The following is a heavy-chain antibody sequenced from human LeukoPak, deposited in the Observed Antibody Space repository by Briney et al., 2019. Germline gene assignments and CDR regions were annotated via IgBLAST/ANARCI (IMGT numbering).Heavy chain of an antibody. CDR3: ARAVDSSGYID. Sequence: PSETLSLTCTVSGGSISSSSYYWGWIRQPPGKGLEWIGSIYYSGSTYYNPSLKSRVTISVDTSKNQFSLKLSSVTAADTAVYYCARAVDSSGYIDWGQGTLVTVSS. CDR1: GGSISSSSYY. D-gene: IGHD3-22*01. CDR2: IYYSGST. V-gene: IGHV4-39*01. J-gene: IGHJ4*02.